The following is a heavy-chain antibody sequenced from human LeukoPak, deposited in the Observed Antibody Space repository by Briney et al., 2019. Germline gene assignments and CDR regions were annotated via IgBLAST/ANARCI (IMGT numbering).Heavy chain of an antibody. Sequence: SGGSLRLSCAASGFTFSSYAMSWVRQAPGKGLEWVSYISGSGGTTYYADSVKGRFTIFRDNSKNTLYLQMNSLRADDTAGYYCAKARNYDFWSNFDYWGQGTLVTVSS. CDR2: ISGSGGTT. CDR3: AKARNYDFWSNFDY. J-gene: IGHJ4*02. V-gene: IGHV3-23*01. CDR1: GFTFSSYA. D-gene: IGHD3-3*01.